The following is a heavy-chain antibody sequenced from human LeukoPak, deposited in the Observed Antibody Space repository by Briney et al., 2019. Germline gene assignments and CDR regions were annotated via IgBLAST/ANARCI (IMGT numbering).Heavy chain of an antibody. CDR3: ARAWGGSYNYYYGMDV. J-gene: IGHJ6*02. CDR2: IGTAGDT. V-gene: IGHV3-13*01. Sequence: GGSLRLSCAASGFTFSSYDMHWVRQATGKGLEWVSAIGTAGDTYYPGSVKGRFTISRENAKNSLYLQMNSLRAGDTAVYYCARAWGGSYNYYYGMDVWGQGTTVTVSS. D-gene: IGHD1-26*01. CDR1: GFTFSSYD.